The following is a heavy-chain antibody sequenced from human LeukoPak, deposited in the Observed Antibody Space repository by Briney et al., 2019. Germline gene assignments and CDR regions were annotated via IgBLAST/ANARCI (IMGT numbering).Heavy chain of an antibody. CDR1: GASTCSRTYY. D-gene: IGHD4-17*01. Sequence: KPSETLSLTCTVSGASTCSRTYYWDWFRQPPGKGLEWIGNIYYGGSTHYNPSLKSRVTISVDTSKNQFSLKLNSVTAADTAVYYCATHRGAGSGDYENAFEIWGQGTMVTVSS. CDR3: ATHRGAGSGDYENAFEI. CDR2: IYYGGST. J-gene: IGHJ3*02. V-gene: IGHV4-39*01.